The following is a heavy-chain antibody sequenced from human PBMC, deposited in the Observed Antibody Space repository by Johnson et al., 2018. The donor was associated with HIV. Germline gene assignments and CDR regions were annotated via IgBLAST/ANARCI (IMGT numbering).Heavy chain of an antibody. CDR3: ARGSYYDSSGDAFDI. CDR1: RFTFDDYG. D-gene: IGHD3-22*01. CDR2: IYTADNR. Sequence: VQLVESGGGVVRPGGSLRLSCAASRFTFDDYGMSWVRQAPGKGLEWVSVIYTADNRNYADSVKGRFTISRDSSKNTLYLQMNSLRAEDTAVYYCARGSYYDSSGDAFDIWGQGTMVTVSS. V-gene: IGHV3-66*02. J-gene: IGHJ3*02.